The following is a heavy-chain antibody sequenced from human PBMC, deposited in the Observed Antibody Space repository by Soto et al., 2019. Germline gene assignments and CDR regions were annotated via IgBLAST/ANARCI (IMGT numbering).Heavy chain of an antibody. CDR1: GYTFTGYY. V-gene: IGHV1-2*04. CDR2: INPNSGGT. J-gene: IGHJ6*03. CDR3: AAGPLGAYYYYYMDV. Sequence: ASVKLSCEACGYTFTGYYMHWVRQAPGQGLEWMGWINPNSGGTNYAQKFQGWVTMTRDTSISTAYMELSRLRSDDTAVYYCAAGPLGAYYYYYMDVWGKGTTVTVSS. D-gene: IGHD3-10*01.